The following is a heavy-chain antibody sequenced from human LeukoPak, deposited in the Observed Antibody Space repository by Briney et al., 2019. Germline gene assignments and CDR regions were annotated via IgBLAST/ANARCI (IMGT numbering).Heavy chain of an antibody. CDR1: VGSTSVYY. Sequence: PSETLSLTCTVSVGSTSVYYWGCIRRPPRKGRGWVGRIYTSRSTNYHPSRKSRVTMSVDTSKNQFSLKLSSVNAADTALYYCTRDNGGDWYAFDIWGQGTVVTVSS. CDR3: TRDNGGDWYAFDI. D-gene: IGHD2-21*02. J-gene: IGHJ3*02. CDR2: IYTSRST. V-gene: IGHV4-4*07.